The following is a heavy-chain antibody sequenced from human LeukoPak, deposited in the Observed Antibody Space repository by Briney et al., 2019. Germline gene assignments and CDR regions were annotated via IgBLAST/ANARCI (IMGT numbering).Heavy chain of an antibody. V-gene: IGHV4-59*01. CDR1: GGPINGYY. Sequence: SETLSLTCTVSGGPINGYYWSWMRQPPGKGLEWIGYVYYSASTNYNPSLKSRVTISVDTSKKQFSLRLSSVTAAETAVYYCARGIMTTVPTFDYWGQGTQVTVSS. CDR3: ARGIMTTVPTFDY. CDR2: VYYSAST. D-gene: IGHD4-17*01. J-gene: IGHJ4*02.